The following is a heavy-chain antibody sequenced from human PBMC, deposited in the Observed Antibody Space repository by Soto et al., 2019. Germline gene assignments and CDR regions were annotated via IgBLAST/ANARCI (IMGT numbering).Heavy chain of an antibody. J-gene: IGHJ6*02. Sequence: ASVKVACKAFGYTFTSYHINWVRQANGQGLEWMGWMNPNSGNTGYAQKFQGRVTMTRNTSISTAYMELSSLRSEDTAVYYCARVSPANYDFWSGYPYPNYYYSGMDVRGQGTTVTVS. V-gene: IGHV1-8*01. CDR3: ARVSPANYDFWSGYPYPNYYYSGMDV. CDR1: GYTFTSYH. D-gene: IGHD3-3*01. CDR2: MNPNSGNT.